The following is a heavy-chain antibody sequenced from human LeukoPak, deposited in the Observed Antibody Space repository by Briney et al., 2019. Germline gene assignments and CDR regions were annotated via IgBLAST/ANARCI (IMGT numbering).Heavy chain of an antibody. V-gene: IGHV3-23*01. CDR2: ISGSGGST. J-gene: IGHJ6*03. CDR3: AKDARGYSWYYYMDV. D-gene: IGHD5-12*01. Sequence: GGSMRLSCAASGFTFSCWAMRGVRQAPGKGVEWVSVISGSGGSTYYANSVKGRYTISRDNSKNTLYLQINSLRAENTAVYYCAKDARGYSWYYYMDVWGKGTTVTVSS. CDR1: GFTFSCWA.